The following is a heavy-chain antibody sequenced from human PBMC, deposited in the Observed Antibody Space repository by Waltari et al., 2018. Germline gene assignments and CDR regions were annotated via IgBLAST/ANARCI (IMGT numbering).Heavy chain of an antibody. J-gene: IGHJ5*02. CDR2: ISSSSNYI. CDR1: AATCNTYT. V-gene: IGHV3-21*01. Sequence: EVQLVESGGGLVRAGESLRLSGEGPAATCNTYTMNWIRQAPGKRLEWVASISSSSNYIYYADSIKGRFTISRDNAKKSLYLHMNSLRAEDTAVYYCARDQDSGFFSNFGWFGPWGQGTLVTVSS. D-gene: IGHD4-4*01. CDR3: ARDQDSGFFSNFGWFGP.